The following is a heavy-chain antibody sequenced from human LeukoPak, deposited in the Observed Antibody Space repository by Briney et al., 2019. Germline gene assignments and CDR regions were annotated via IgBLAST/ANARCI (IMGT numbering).Heavy chain of an antibody. CDR1: GGSIRDYY. Sequence: SETLSLTCSASGGSIRDYYWTWIRQPPGNGLEWIAYIHSSGSANYNPSLKNRVIISIDTSRSQLSLKLSSVTAADTAMYYCARIEGDNSLEYWGQGTLVTVSS. CDR2: IHSSGSA. D-gene: IGHD3-16*01. V-gene: IGHV4-59*01. CDR3: ARIEGDNSLEY. J-gene: IGHJ4*02.